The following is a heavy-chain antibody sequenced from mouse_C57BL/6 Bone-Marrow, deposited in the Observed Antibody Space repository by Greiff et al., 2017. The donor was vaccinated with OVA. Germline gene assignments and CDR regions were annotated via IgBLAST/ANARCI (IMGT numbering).Heavy chain of an antibody. D-gene: IGHD3-1*01. Sequence: VQVVESGEGLVKPGGSLKLSCAASGFTFSSYAMSWVRQTPEKRLEWVAYISSGGDYIYYADTVKGRFTISRDNARNTLYLQMSSLKSEDTAMYYCTRDSGEGRYFDDWGQGTTLTVSS. V-gene: IGHV5-9-1*02. CDR2: ISSGGDYI. CDR1: GFTFSSYA. CDR3: TRDSGEGRYFDD. J-gene: IGHJ2*01.